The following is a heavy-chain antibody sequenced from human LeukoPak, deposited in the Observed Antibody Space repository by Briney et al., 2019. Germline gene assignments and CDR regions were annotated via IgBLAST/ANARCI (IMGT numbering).Heavy chain of an antibody. CDR2: INPNSGGT. J-gene: IGHJ4*02. D-gene: IGHD6-13*01. Sequence: ASVKVSCKASGYTLTGYYMHWVRQAPGQGLEWMGWINPNSGGTNYAQKFQGRVTMTRDTSISTAYMELSRLRSDDTAVYYCARDQGGYYSSSWVFDYWGQGTLVTVSS. CDR1: GYTLTGYY. V-gene: IGHV1-2*02. CDR3: ARDQGGYYSSSWVFDY.